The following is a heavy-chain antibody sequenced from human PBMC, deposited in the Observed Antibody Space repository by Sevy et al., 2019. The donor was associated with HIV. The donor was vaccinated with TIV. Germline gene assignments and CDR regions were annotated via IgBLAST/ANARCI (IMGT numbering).Heavy chain of an antibody. CDR1: GVSVSTDTYY. V-gene: IGHV4-61*01. CDR3: AREPYFFDKSGYYWDY. J-gene: IGHJ4*02. Sequence: SETLSLTCALSGVSVSTDTYYWSWIRQPPGKGLEWIGYVYHTGSTNYSPSFKSRVTISVDTSKNQFSLRLFSVAAADTAVYYCAREPYFFDKSGYYWDYWGQGALVTVSS. CDR2: VYHTGST. D-gene: IGHD3-22*01.